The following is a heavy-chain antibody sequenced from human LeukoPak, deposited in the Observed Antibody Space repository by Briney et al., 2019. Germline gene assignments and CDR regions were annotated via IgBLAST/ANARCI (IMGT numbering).Heavy chain of an antibody. J-gene: IGHJ4*02. V-gene: IGHV3-23*01. CDR2: ISGSGGST. D-gene: IGHD4-23*01. Sequence: GGSLRRSCASSVFTFSSYAMSWVRQAPGKGLEWVSAISGSGGSTYYADSVKGRFTISRDNSKNTLYLHIHSLRAEDTAVYYCAKGPLYGGADYWGQGTLVTVSS. CDR3: AKGPLYGGADY. CDR1: VFTFSSYA.